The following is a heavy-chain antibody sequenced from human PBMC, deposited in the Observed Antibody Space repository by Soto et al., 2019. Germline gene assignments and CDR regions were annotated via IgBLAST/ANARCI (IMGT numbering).Heavy chain of an antibody. CDR2: IYHSGST. D-gene: IGHD2-15*01. CDR1: GGSISSGGYS. CDR3: ARGGRDCSGGSCYSVDY. Sequence: QLQLQESGSGLVKPSQTLSLTCAVSGGSISSGGYSWSWIRQPPGKGLEWIGYIYHSGSTYYNPSLKSRITISVDRSKNQFSLKLSSVTAADTAVYYCARGGRDCSGGSCYSVDYLGQGTLVTVSS. J-gene: IGHJ4*02. V-gene: IGHV4-30-2*01.